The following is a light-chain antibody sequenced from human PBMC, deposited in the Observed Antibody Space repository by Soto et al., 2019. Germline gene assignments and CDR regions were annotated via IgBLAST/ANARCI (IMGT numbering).Light chain of an antibody. CDR2: EVS. CDR1: QSINKR. Sequence: DILLTQSPSTLSASVGDRVTISCRASQSINKRLAWYQHKPGKAPNLLIYEVSTLHSGVPSRFSGSGSGTEFTLTISSLRPDDFATYYCQHYSGDRATFGQGTKVDI. V-gene: IGKV1-5*03. J-gene: IGKJ1*01. CDR3: QHYSGDRAT.